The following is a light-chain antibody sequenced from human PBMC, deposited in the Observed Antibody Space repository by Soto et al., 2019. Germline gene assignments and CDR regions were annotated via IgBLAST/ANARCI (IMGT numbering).Light chain of an antibody. CDR1: QSVSSY. Sequence: EIVLTQSPATLSLSPGARATLYCRASQSVSSYLAWYQQKPGQAPRILIYDAYNRATGIPARFSGSGSGTDVSHTISSLEPEIFAVYYDHQRSNWRPGFTCGPGTKVYSK. CDR2: DAY. CDR3: HQRSNWRPGFT. J-gene: IGKJ3*01. V-gene: IGKV3-11*01.